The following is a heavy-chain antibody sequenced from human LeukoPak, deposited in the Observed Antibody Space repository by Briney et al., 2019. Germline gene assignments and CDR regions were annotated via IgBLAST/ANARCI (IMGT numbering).Heavy chain of an antibody. V-gene: IGHV4-30-4*01. CDR1: GGSISSGDYY. D-gene: IGHD3-9*01. Sequence: NPSQTLSLTCTVSGGSISSGDYYWSWIRQPPGKGLEWIGYIYYSGSTYYNPSLKSRVTISVDTSKNQFSLKLSSVTAADTAVYYCASGRRDFDWLLYPFDYWGQGTLVTVSS. J-gene: IGHJ4*02. CDR2: IYYSGST. CDR3: ASGRRDFDWLLYPFDY.